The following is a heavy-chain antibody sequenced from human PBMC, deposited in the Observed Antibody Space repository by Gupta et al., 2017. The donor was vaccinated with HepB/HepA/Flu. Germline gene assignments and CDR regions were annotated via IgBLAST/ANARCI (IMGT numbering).Heavy chain of an antibody. CDR1: GVAFRSYC. J-gene: IGHJ4*02. V-gene: IGHV3-30*18. CDR2: VSYNGRNQ. D-gene: IGHD2-8*02. CDR3: AKDRISGFDS. Sequence: QVQLLESGGGVVQPRKSLSISSAASGVAFRSYCMHGVRQTPDMRLEWVALVSYNGRNQDYGDSVKGRFTISRDNSKKMVFLQMNDLRAEDTAVYYCAKDRISGFDSWGQGIRVTVSS.